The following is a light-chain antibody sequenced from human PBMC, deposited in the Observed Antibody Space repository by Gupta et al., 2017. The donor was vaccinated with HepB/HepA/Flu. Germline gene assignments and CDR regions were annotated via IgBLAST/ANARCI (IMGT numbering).Light chain of an antibody. CDR1: QSVSSN. V-gene: IGKV3-15*01. CDR3: QQYNNWPLLT. Sequence: TQSPATLSESQGERATLSCRASQSVSSNLAWYQQKPGQAPRLLIYGASTRATGIPARFSGSGSGTEFTLTISSLQSEDFAVYYCQQYNNWPLLTFGGGTKVDI. J-gene: IGKJ4*01. CDR2: GAS.